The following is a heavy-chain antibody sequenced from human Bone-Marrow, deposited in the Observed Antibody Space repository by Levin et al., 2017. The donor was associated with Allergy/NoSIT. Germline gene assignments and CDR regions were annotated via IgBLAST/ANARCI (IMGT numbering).Heavy chain of an antibody. CDR3: ARVFIATDLWEPSGNYFDL. CDR1: GGSFTEYY. J-gene: IGHJ4*02. CDR2: VYYGGSA. D-gene: IGHD3/OR15-3a*01. Sequence: SETLSLTCTVSGGSFTEYYWSWIRQSPRKGLEWIGYVYYGGSANYNPSLKSRVTILTDTSKNQFSLKLRSVTAADTAVYYCARVFIATDLWEPSGNYFDLWGQGTLVTVSS. V-gene: IGHV4-59*01.